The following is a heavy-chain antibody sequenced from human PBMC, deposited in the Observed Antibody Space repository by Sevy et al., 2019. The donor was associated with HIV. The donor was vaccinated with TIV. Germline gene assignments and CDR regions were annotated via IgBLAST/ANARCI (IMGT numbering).Heavy chain of an antibody. Sequence: SETLSLTCTVSGGSLSSGSYYWSWIRQPPGKGLEWIGYISYIGSTNYNPSLKSRFTISVDTSKNQLSLRLTSVTAADTAVYYGVRGGRAAAGGYFDNWGQGTLVTVSS. CDR1: GGSLSSGSYY. J-gene: IGHJ4*02. CDR3: VRGGRAAAGGYFDN. D-gene: IGHD6-13*01. V-gene: IGHV4-61*01. CDR2: ISYIGST.